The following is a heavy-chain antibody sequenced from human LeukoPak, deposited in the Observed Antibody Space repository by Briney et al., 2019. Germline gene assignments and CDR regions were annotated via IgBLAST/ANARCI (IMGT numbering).Heavy chain of an antibody. CDR1: GVSISGYY. J-gene: IGHJ5*02. CDR2: INHSGST. D-gene: IGHD2-2*02. Sequence: PSETLSLTCTVSGVSISGYYWSWIRQPPGKGLEWIGEINHSGSTNYNPSLKSRVTISVDTSKNQFSLKLSSVTAADTAVYYCARALTYLQFDPWGQGTLVTVSS. CDR3: ARALTYLQFDP. V-gene: IGHV4-34*01.